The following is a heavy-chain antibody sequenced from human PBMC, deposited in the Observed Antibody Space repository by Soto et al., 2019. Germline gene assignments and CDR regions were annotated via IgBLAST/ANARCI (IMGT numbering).Heavy chain of an antibody. CDR3: ARGVGRIAAAGTLGNWFDP. Sequence: PGGSLRLSCAASGFTFSSYAMSWVRQAPGKGLEWVSAISGSGGSTYYADSVKGRFTISRDDAKNSLYLQMNSLRAEDTAVYYCARGVGRIAAAGTLGNWFDPWGQGTLVTVSS. V-gene: IGHV3-23*01. CDR2: ISGSGGST. J-gene: IGHJ5*02. D-gene: IGHD6-13*01. CDR1: GFTFSSYA.